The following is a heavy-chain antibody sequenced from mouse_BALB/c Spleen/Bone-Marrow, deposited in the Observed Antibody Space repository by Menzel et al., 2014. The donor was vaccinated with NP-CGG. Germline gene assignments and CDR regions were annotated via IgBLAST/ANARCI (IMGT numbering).Heavy chain of an antibody. CDR2: INPSSGYT. Sequence: QVQLQQPGAELARTGASVKMSCKASGYTFTSYTMHWVKQRPGQGLEWIGYINPSSGYTNYNQKFKDKATLTADKSSSTAYMQLSSLTSEDSAVYYCARSNGNYVLAYWGQGTLVTVSA. CDR1: GYTFTSYT. J-gene: IGHJ3*01. V-gene: IGHV1-4*01. CDR3: ARSNGNYVLAY. D-gene: IGHD2-1*01.